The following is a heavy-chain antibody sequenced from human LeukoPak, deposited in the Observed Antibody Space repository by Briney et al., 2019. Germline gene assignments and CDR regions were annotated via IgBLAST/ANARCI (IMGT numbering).Heavy chain of an antibody. CDR2: IWYDGSNK. CDR1: GFTFSSYG. D-gene: IGHD3-10*01. J-gene: IGHJ4*02. CDR3: ASLPFRGRGPQVRGDAKNNDY. Sequence: PGGSLRLSCAASGFTFSSYGMHWVRQAPGKGLEWVAVIWYDGSNKYYADSVKGRFTISRDNSKNTLYLQMNSLRAEDTAVYYCASLPFRGRGPQVRGDAKNNDYWGQGTLVTVSS. V-gene: IGHV3-33*01.